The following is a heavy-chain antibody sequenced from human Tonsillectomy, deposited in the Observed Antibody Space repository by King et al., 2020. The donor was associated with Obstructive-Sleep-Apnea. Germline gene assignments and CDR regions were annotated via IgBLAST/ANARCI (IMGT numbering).Heavy chain of an antibody. Sequence: VQLQQWGAGLLKPSETLSLTCAVYGGSFSGYYWSWIRQPPGKGLEWIVEINHSGSTNYNPSLKSRVTISVDTSKNQFSLKLSSVTAADTAVYYCARDDYGYGMDVWGQGTTVTVSS. CDR2: INHSGST. V-gene: IGHV4-34*01. D-gene: IGHD4-17*01. J-gene: IGHJ6*02. CDR1: GGSFSGYY. CDR3: ARDDYGYGMDV.